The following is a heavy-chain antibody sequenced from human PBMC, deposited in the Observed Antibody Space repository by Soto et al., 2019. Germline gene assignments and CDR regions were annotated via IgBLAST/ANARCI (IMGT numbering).Heavy chain of an antibody. D-gene: IGHD4-17*01. CDR2: LYAGGAT. CDR3: AGQRANGYGDPNDALDI. CDR1: GFSVSDNY. Sequence: EVQLVESGGGLIQPGGSLRLSCAASGFSVSDNYMNWVRQAPGKGLQWVSLLYAGGATFYADSVKGRFTISRDSSKNTLYLQTDSLRAEDTAVYSCAGQRANGYGDPNDALDIWGQGTVVSVSS. V-gene: IGHV3-53*01. J-gene: IGHJ3*02.